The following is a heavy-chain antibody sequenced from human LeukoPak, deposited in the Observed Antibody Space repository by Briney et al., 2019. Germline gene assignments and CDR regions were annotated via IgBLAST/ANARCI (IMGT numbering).Heavy chain of an antibody. CDR1: GYTLTELS. J-gene: IGHJ5*02. CDR3: ATGGRRAGSSLVWFDP. D-gene: IGHD2-8*02. CDR2: FHPEDGET. Sequence: ASVTVSCKVSGYTLTELSMHWVRQAPGKGLEWMGGFHPEDGETIYAQKFQGRVTMTEDTSTDTAYMELSSLRSEDTAVYYCATGGRRAGSSLVWFDPWGQGTLVTVSS. V-gene: IGHV1-24*01.